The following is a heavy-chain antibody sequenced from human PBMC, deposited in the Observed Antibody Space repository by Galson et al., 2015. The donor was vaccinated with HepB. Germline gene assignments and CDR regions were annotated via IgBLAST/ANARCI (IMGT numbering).Heavy chain of an antibody. V-gene: IGHV3-30*18. Sequence: SLRLSCAASGFTFSDYGVHWVRQAPGKGLEWVALISYDGNTKYYADSVKGRFTISRDNSKNTLYLQMSSLRAEDTAVYYCAKDYYDTSRLSDYWGQGTLVTVSS. CDR1: GFTFSDYG. CDR2: ISYDGNTK. J-gene: IGHJ4*02. CDR3: AKDYYDTSRLSDY. D-gene: IGHD3-22*01.